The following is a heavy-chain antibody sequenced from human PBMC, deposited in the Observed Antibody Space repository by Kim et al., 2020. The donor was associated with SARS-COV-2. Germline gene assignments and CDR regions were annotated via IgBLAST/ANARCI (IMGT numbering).Heavy chain of an antibody. Sequence: GGSLRLSCAASGFTFSSYGMHWVRQAPGKGLEWVAAISYDGSNKYYADSVKGRFTISRDNTKNTLYLQMSSLRAEDAALYYSAKGQNPLWFGEFVDDWG. CDR1: GFTFSSYG. V-gene: IGHV3-30*18. CDR2: ISYDGSNK. J-gene: IGHJ3*01. D-gene: IGHD3-10*01. CDR3: AKGQNPLWFGEFVDD.